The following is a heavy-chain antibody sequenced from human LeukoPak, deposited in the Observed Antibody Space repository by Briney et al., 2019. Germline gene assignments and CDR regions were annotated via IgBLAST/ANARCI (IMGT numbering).Heavy chain of an antibody. CDR3: ARDITMVRGVMYYGMDV. D-gene: IGHD3-10*01. V-gene: IGHV3-48*03. CDR2: INSSGSTI. J-gene: IGHJ6*04. CDR1: GFTFSSYE. Sequence: GGSLRLSCAASGFTFSSYEMNWVRQAPGKGLEWVSYINSSGSTIYYADSVKGRFTISRDNAKNSLYLQMNSLRAEDTAVYYCARDITMVRGVMYYGMDVWGKGTTVTVSS.